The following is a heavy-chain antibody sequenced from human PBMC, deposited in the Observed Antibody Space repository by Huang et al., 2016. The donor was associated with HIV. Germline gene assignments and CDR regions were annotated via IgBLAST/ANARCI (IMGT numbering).Heavy chain of an antibody. D-gene: IGHD3-22*01. V-gene: IGHV3-48*01. CDR1: GYPFRTDS. J-gene: IGHJ4*02. Sequence: EVQLVESGGGLAQPGGSLRLSCVASGYPFRTDSMNWVRQAPGKGLEWVSYISKTSGSTAYAESVKGRFTVSRDNVKNSLYLQMNRLRVEDTAMYYCVRDSSSGLQLRYWGQGALVIVS. CDR2: ISKTSGST. CDR3: VRDSSSGLQLRY.